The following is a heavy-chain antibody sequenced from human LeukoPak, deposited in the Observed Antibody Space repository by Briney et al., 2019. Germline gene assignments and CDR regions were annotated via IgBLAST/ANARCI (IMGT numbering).Heavy chain of an antibody. CDR2: ISTSGST. CDR3: ARAAGRDTTSGLDIDY. J-gene: IGHJ4*02. CDR1: GGSISNYY. V-gene: IGHV4-4*07. D-gene: IGHD1-26*01. Sequence: SETLSLTCTVSGGSISNYYWNWIRQPAGKGLEWIGRISTSGSTKYNPSLKSRVIVSVNTSKNPFSLKLSSVTADDTAVYYCARAAGRDTTSGLDIDYWGQGTLVTVSS.